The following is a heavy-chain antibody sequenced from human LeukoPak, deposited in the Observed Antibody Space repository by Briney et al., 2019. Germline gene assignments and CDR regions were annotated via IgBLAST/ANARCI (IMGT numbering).Heavy chain of an antibody. CDR1: GYSFTTYG. J-gene: IGHJ4*02. V-gene: IGHV1-18*01. CDR3: ARGRSLYNWNFFDY. D-gene: IGHD1-20*01. CDR2: ISAYNGNT. Sequence: ASVKVSCKASGYSFTTYGISWVRQAPGQGLEWMGWISAYNGNTNYAQTFQGRVTMTTDTSTTTAYMELTSLRSDDTAVYYCARGRSLYNWNFFDYWGQGTLVTVSS.